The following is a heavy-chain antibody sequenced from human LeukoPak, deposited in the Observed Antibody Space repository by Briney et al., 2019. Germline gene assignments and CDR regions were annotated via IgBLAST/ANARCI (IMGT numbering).Heavy chain of an antibody. CDR1: GFTFSTYW. J-gene: IGHJ3*01. V-gene: IGHV3-7*04. CDR2: IKQDGSEK. CDR3: ARKNYYDSSGNDAVDV. D-gene: IGHD3-22*01. Sequence: GGSLTLSCTVSGFTFSTYWMSWVRQAPGKGLEWVANIKQDGSEKYYVDSVKGRFTITRDNAKKALYLEMNSLRVEDTALYYCARKNYYDSSGNDAVDVWGQGTMVTVSS.